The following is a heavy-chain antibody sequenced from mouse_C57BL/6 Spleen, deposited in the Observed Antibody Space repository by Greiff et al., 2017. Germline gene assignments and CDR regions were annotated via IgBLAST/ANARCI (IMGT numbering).Heavy chain of an antibody. CDR1: GYTFTSYW. J-gene: IGHJ3*01. D-gene: IGHD1-1*01. V-gene: IGHV1-52*01. Sequence: QVQLQQPGAELVRPGSSVKLSCKASGYTFTSYWMHWVKQRPIQGLEWIGNIDPSDSETHYNQKFKDKATLTVDKSSSTAYMQLSSLTSEDSAVYYCAREDYGSSYGFAYWGKGTLVTVSA. CDR3: AREDYGSSYGFAY. CDR2: IDPSDSET.